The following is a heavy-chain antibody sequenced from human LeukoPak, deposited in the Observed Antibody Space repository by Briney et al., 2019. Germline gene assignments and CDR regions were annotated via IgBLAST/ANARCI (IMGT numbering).Heavy chain of an antibody. CDR3: ARDLLRRSITMVRGVISKYNWFDP. V-gene: IGHV1-18*01. CDR2: ISAYNGNT. J-gene: IGHJ5*02. D-gene: IGHD3-10*01. CDR1: GYTSTSYG. Sequence: ASVKVSCKASGYTSTSYGISWVRQAPGQGLEWMGWISAYNGNTNYAQKLQGRVTMTTDTSTSTAYMELRSLRSDDTAVYYCARDLLRRSITMVRGVISKYNWFDPWGQGTLVTVSS.